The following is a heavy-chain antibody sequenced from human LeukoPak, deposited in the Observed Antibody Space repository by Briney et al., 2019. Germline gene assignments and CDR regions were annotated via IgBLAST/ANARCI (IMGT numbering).Heavy chain of an antibody. Sequence: PGGSLRLSCAASGFTFSIYSMNWVRQAPGKGLEWVSYISSSSSTIYYADSVKGRFTISRDNAKNSLYLQMNSLRAEDTAVYYCARGYDFWSGYYTPPFDYWGQGTLVTVSS. D-gene: IGHD3-3*01. CDR3: ARGYDFWSGYYTPPFDY. CDR1: GFTFSIYS. V-gene: IGHV3-48*01. J-gene: IGHJ4*02. CDR2: ISSSSSTI.